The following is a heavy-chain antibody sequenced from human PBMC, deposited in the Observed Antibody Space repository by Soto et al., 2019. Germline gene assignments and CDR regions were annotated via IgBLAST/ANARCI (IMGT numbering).Heavy chain of an antibody. CDR2: ISSTSTYT. D-gene: IGHD6-19*01. CDR3: ARDLALAGND. J-gene: IGHJ4*02. V-gene: IGHV3-21*01. CDR1: GFTFRSYA. Sequence: PGGSLRLSCAASGFTFRSYAMNWVRQTQEKGLEWVSSISSTSTYTHYADSVKGRFTISRDNANNSLFLQMNSLRAEDTAIYDCARDLALAGNDWGQGALVTVAS.